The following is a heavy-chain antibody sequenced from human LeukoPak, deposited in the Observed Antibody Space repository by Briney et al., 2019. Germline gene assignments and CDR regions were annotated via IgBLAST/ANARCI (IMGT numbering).Heavy chain of an antibody. J-gene: IGHJ4*02. Sequence: GGSLRLSCAASGFTFSSYGMHWVRQAPGKGLEWVAVMWYDGSNKYYADSVKGRFTISRDNSKNTLYLQMNSLRAEDTAVYYCTREGGVAVAGAFDYWGQGTLVTVSS. V-gene: IGHV3-33*01. CDR2: MWYDGSNK. CDR1: GFTFSSYG. D-gene: IGHD6-19*01. CDR3: TREGGVAVAGAFDY.